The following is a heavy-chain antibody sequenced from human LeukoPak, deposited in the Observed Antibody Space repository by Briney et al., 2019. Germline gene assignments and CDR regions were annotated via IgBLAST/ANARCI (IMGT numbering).Heavy chain of an antibody. J-gene: IGHJ6*03. CDR1: AYTFTSYG. V-gene: IGHV1-18*01. CDR2: ISAYNGNT. D-gene: IGHD6-19*01. Sequence: ASVRVSCKASAYTFTSYGISWVRHAPGQGLEWMGWISAYNGNTNYAQKLQGRVTMTTDTSTSTAYMELRSLRSDDTAVYYCAASYSSGWYGSQSSYYYYYMDVWGKGTTVTVSS. CDR3: AASYSSGWYGSQSSYYYYYMDV.